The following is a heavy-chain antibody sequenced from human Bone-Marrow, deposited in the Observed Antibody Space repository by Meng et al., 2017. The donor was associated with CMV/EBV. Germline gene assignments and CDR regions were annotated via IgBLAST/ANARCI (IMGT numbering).Heavy chain of an antibody. V-gene: IGHV4-39*07. CDR2: IYYSGST. CDR1: GGSISSSSYY. D-gene: IGHD6-13*01. CDR3: ARTRIAAAGRLYFQH. J-gene: IGHJ1*01. Sequence: SETLSLTCTVSGGSISSSSYYWGWIRQPPGKGLEWIGSIYYSGSTYYNPSLKSRVTISVDTSKNQFSLKLSSVTAADTAVYYCARTRIAAAGRLYFQHWGQGTLVTVSS.